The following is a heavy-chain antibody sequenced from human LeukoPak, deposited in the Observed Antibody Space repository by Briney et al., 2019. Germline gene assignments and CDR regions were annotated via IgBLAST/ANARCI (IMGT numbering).Heavy chain of an antibody. CDR3: AEDRVLWLVVLLSVGWFDP. V-gene: IGHV3-23*01. Sequence: GGSLRLSCAASGFSFSSYAMSWLRQAPGKGLEWVSAISVSGGSTYYADSAKGRFTISRDHSKNTLYLQMNSLRAGAAAVEYWAEDRVLWLVVLLSVGWFDPWGQGTLLTVAS. J-gene: IGHJ5*02. CDR2: ISVSGGST. D-gene: IGHD3-10*01. CDR1: GFSFSSYA.